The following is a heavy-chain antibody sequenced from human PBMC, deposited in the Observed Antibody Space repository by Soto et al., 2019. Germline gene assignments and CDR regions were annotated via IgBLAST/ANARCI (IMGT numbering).Heavy chain of an antibody. D-gene: IGHD3-10*01. V-gene: IGHV3-13*01. CDR2: IDSAGDA. Sequence: VKLVESGGGLVQPGGSLRLSCAASGFTFSRHDMHWVRQVTGKGLEWVSGIDSAGDAKYPASVKGRFTIYRETAKNSWDLQMNSLRAGNTGVYYCARGGIRGVSWNWFDTWCQGTLVTVSS. J-gene: IGHJ5*02. CDR3: ARGGIRGVSWNWFDT. CDR1: GFTFSRHD.